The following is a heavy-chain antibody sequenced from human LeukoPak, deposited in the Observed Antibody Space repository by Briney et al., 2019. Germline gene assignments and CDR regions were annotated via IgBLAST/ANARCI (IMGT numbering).Heavy chain of an antibody. D-gene: IGHD6-19*01. V-gene: IGHV5-51*01. CDR1: GYSFTTYW. CDR3: ARGRAVADDDAFDI. CDR2: MYPGDSDI. J-gene: IGHJ3*02. Sequence: GESLKISCKGSGYSFTTYWIGWVRQMPGKGLEWMGLMYPGDSDIRYSPSFQGQVTISADKSISTAYLQWSTLKASDTAMYYCARGRAVADDDAFDIWGQGTMVTVSS.